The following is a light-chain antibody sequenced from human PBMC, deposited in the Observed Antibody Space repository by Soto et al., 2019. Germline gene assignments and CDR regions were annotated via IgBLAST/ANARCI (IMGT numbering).Light chain of an antibody. CDR1: SSDVGGYNY. Sequence: QSALTQPPSASGSPGQSVTISCTGTSSDVGGYNYVSWFQQHPGKAPKLIIHEVNQRPSGVPDRFSGSKSGNTASLPVSGLQAEDEGNYYCSSYGGYNNVVFGTGTKVTVL. CDR3: SSYGGYNNVV. J-gene: IGLJ1*01. CDR2: EVN. V-gene: IGLV2-8*01.